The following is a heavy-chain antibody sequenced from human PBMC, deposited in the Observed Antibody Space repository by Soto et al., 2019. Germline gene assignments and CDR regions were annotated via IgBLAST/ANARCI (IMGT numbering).Heavy chain of an antibody. J-gene: IGHJ4*02. D-gene: IGHD3-3*01. CDR2: IYWDDDK. CDR3: ARGFYTYTVYFDY. V-gene: IGHV2-5*02. Sequence: QVTLKESGPTLVKPTQTLTLTCTFSGFSLDATGVGVGWIRQPPGKALEWLALIYWDDDKRYSPSLKTSLTITKDTFKHQEVLTMANMDPEDTATYYCARGFYTYTVYFDYRGQGMLVTVSS. CDR1: GFSLDATGVG.